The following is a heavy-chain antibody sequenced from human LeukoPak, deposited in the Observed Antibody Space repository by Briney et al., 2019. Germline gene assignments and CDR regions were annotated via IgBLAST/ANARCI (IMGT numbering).Heavy chain of an antibody. CDR2: IYYSGST. D-gene: IGHD6-6*01. V-gene: IGHV4-61*08. J-gene: IGHJ4*02. Sequence: PSETLSLTCTVSGGSISSGDYYWSWIRQPPGKGLEWIGYIYYSGSTNYNPSLKSRVTISIDTSKNQFSLKLNSVTAADTAVYFCAAWRGDSSSSFDYWGQGTLVTVSS. CDR3: AAWRGDSSSSFDY. CDR1: GGSISSGDYY.